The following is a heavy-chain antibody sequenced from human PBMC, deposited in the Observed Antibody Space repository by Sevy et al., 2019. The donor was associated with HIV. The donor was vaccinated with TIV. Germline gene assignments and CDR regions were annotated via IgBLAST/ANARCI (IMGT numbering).Heavy chain of an antibody. CDR3: ARVDTTVVTSDAFDI. CDR2: IKQDGSEK. V-gene: IGHV3-7*03. D-gene: IGHD4-17*01. CDR1: GFTLISYW. Sequence: GGSLRLSCAASGFTLISYWMGWVRQAPGKGLEWVAKIKQDGSEKYYVDSVKGRFTISGDNAKNSLYLQMNSLRAEDTAVYYCARVDTTVVTSDAFDIWGQGTMVTVSS. J-gene: IGHJ3*02.